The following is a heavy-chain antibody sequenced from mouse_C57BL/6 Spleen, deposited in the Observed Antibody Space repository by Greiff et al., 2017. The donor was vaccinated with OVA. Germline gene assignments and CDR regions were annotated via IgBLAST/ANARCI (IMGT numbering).Heavy chain of an antibody. J-gene: IGHJ2*01. V-gene: IGHV1-26*01. CDR3: ARGYYGSSSYFDY. Sequence: QLQQSGPELVKPGASVKISCKASGYTFTDYYMNWVKQSHGKSLEWIGDINPNNGGTSYNQKFKGKATLTVDKSSSTAYMELRSLTSEDSAVYYCARGYYGSSSYFDYWGQGTTLTVSS. D-gene: IGHD1-1*01. CDR2: INPNNGGT. CDR1: GYTFTDYY.